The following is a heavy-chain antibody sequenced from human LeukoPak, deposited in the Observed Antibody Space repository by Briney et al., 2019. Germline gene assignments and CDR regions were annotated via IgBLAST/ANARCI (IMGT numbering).Heavy chain of an antibody. D-gene: IGHD5-24*01. CDR2: ISGSGGRT. Sequence: VGSLRLSCAASGFTFISFAMSWVRQTPGKGMEWVSAISGSGGRTYYADSVKGRFTISRDNSKNTLYLQMNSLRAEDTAVYYCAKCDGYNLYYFDYWGQGTLVTVSS. V-gene: IGHV3-23*01. CDR3: AKCDGYNLYYFDY. CDR1: GFTFISFA. J-gene: IGHJ4*02.